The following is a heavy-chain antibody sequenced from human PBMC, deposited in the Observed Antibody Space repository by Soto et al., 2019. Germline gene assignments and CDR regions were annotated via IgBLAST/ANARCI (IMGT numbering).Heavy chain of an antibody. Sequence: GGSMRLSCAASGFNFSAYAMHWVSKAQGKGLDLVALISYDGSDKDYADSVKGRFTISRDNSRNTLFLQMNSLRAEDTAVYYCARDYYKYYDSSGYYRSPAYWGQGTLVTVSS. D-gene: IGHD3-22*01. CDR1: GFNFSAYA. V-gene: IGHV3-30-3*01. J-gene: IGHJ4*02. CDR3: ARDYYKYYDSSGYYRSPAY. CDR2: ISYDGSDK.